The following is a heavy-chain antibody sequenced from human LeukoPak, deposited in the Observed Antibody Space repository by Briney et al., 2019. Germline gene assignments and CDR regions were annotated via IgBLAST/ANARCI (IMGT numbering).Heavy chain of an antibody. CDR1: GGSFGGYY. CDR3: ARERSYGSGSYRY. CDR2: INHSGST. V-gene: IGHV4-34*01. D-gene: IGHD3-10*01. J-gene: IGHJ4*02. Sequence: SETLSLTCAVYGGSFGGYYWSWIRQPPGKGLEWIGEINHSGSTNYNPSLKSRVTISVDTSKNQFSLKLSSVTAADTAVYYCARERSYGSGSYRYWGQGTLVTVSS.